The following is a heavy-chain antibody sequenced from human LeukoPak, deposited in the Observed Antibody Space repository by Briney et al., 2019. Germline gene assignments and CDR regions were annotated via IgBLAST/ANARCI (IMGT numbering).Heavy chain of an antibody. J-gene: IGHJ5*02. D-gene: IGHD2-15*01. Sequence: PGGSLRLSCKGSGYSFTSYWIGWVRQMPGKGLEWMGIIYPRDSDTRYSPSFQGQVTISADKSISTAYLQWSSLKASDTAMYYCARHRKGYCSGGSCYSNWFDPWGQGTLVTVSS. V-gene: IGHV5-51*01. CDR3: ARHRKGYCSGGSCYSNWFDP. CDR1: GYSFTSYW. CDR2: IYPRDSDT.